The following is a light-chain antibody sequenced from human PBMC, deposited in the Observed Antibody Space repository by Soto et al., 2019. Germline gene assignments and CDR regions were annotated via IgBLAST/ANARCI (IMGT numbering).Light chain of an antibody. V-gene: IGKV1-27*01. CDR1: HDISNY. Sequence: DIQMTQSPSSLSASVGDRITITCRASHDISNYLAWYQQKPGKIPKLLIYGASTLQSGVPSRFSGSGSGTDFTLTISGLQPEDIATYYCQKYNSVLRAFGQGTRLEIK. J-gene: IGKJ5*01. CDR3: QKYNSVLRA. CDR2: GAS.